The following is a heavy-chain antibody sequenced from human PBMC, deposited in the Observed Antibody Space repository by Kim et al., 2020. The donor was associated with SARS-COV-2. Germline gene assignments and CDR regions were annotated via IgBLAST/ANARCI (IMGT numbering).Heavy chain of an antibody. CDR1: GGSITNYY. CDR3: AREESGIRPWHFVL. CDR2: IYYSGHT. J-gene: IGHJ2*01. D-gene: IGHD6-25*01. V-gene: IGHV4-59*12. Sequence: SETLSLTCTVSGGSITNYYWTWIRQPPGKGLEWIGYIYYSGHTSYNPSLQSRVTISGDTSKNQLSLNLSSVTAADTAVYYCAREESGIRPWHFVLWGRGTLVTVSS.